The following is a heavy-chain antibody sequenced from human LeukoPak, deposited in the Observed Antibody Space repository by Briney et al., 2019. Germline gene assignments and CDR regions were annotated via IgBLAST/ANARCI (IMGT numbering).Heavy chain of an antibody. CDR1: GGSISSYY. Sequence: SETLSLTCTVSGGSISSYYWGWIRQSPGQGLEWIGYIYYSVSTNYNPSLKSRVTISVDTSKNQCTLKLSSVTAADTAVYYCARVPPTTPYSYYYYGMDVWGQGTTVTVSS. CDR2: IYYSVST. D-gene: IGHD1-14*01. CDR3: ARVPPTTPYSYYYYGMDV. V-gene: IGHV4-59*01. J-gene: IGHJ6*02.